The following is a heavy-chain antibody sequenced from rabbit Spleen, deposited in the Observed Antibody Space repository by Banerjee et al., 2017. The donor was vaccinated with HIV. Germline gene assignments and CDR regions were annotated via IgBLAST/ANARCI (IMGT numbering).Heavy chain of an antibody. Sequence: QQQLEESGGGLVQPEGSLTLTCTASGFSFSDIYWISWVRQAPGKGLEWIACIDIGSSGFTYFASWAKGRFTISKTSSTTVTLQMTSLTAADTATYFCARDTSSSFSSYGMDLWGQGTLVTVS. J-gene: IGHJ6*01. CDR1: GFSFSDIYW. D-gene: IGHD1-1*01. V-gene: IGHV1S45*01. CDR2: IDIGSSGFT. CDR3: ARDTSSSFSSYGMDL.